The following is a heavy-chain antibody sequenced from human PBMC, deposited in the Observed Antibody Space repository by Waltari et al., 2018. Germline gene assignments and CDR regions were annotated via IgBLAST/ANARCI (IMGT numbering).Heavy chain of an antibody. V-gene: IGHV4-59*01. D-gene: IGHD2-2*01. CDR1: GGSISTTL. CDR3: ARYCITVGCYFFEY. CDR2: VHKSGTT. Sequence: QVQLRESGPGLVKPSETLSLTCSVSGGSISTTLWGWIRQPPGRGLEWIGYVHKSGTTNYNPSLKSRVTTSVDTSKNQFSLSLSSVTAADTAVYYCARYCITVGCYFFEYWGLGTLVTVSS. J-gene: IGHJ4*02.